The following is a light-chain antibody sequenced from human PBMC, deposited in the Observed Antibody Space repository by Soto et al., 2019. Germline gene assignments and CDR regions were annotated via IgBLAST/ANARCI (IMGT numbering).Light chain of an antibody. J-gene: IGKJ4*01. CDR1: QGISSY. CDR3: QQLKSYPLT. CDR2: AAS. Sequence: IQLTQSPSSLSASVGDRVTITCRASQGISSYLAWYQQKPGKAPKVLISAASTLQSGVPSRFSGSGYGTDFTLTISSPQPEDFATYYCQQLKSYPLTFGGGTKMEIK. V-gene: IGKV1-9*01.